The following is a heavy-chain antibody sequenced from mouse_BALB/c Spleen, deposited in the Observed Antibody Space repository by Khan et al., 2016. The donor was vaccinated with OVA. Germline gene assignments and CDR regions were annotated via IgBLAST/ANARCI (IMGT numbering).Heavy chain of an antibody. V-gene: IGHV1S135*01. J-gene: IGHJ4*01. D-gene: IGHD3-1*01. CDR2: IDPFNGGT. CDR1: GYSFTSYY. CDR3: ARGGLGLRAYAMDY. Sequence: IQLVQSGPELMKPGASVKISCKASGYSFTSYYIHWVKQSHGKSLEWIGYIDPFNGGTSYNQKFKGKATLTLDKSSSTAYMHLSSLTSEDSAVYSCARGGLGLRAYAMDYWGQGTSVTVSS.